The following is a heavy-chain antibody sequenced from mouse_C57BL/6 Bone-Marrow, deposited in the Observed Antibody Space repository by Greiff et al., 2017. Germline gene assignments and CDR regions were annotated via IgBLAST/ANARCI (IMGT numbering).Heavy chain of an antibody. CDR1: GFTFSSYG. CDR3: ARRGFYYGSRGYFDV. CDR2: ISSGGSYT. Sequence: EVQLVESGGDLVKPGGSLKLSCAASGFTFSSYGMSWVRQTPDKRLEWVATISSGGSYTYYPDSVKGRFTISRDNAKNTLYLQMSSLKSEDTAMNYCARRGFYYGSRGYFDVWGTGTTVTVSS. D-gene: IGHD1-1*01. J-gene: IGHJ1*03. V-gene: IGHV5-6*01.